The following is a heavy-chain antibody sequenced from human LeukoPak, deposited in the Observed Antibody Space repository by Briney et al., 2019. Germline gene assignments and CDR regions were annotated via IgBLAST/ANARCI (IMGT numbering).Heavy chain of an antibody. Sequence: GESLKISCKGSGYSFTSYWIGWVRQMPGKGLEWMGIIYPGDSDTRYSPSFQGQVTISADKSISTAYLQWSSLKASDTAMYYCARQRSEMATIHYYYFDYWSQGTLVTVSS. CDR1: GYSFTSYW. J-gene: IGHJ4*02. CDR3: ARQRSEMATIHYYYFDY. V-gene: IGHV5-51*01. D-gene: IGHD5-24*01. CDR2: IYPGDSDT.